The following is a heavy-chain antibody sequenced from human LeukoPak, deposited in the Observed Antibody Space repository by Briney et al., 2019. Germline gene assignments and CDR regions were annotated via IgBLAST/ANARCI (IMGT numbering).Heavy chain of an antibody. D-gene: IGHD1-26*01. J-gene: IGHJ4*02. Sequence: PGGSLRLSCAASGFTFSSYSMNWVRQAPGKGLEWLSSINWNAGSTGLADSVKGRFTISRDNSKNTLYLQMNSLRAEDTAVYYCARDRGSYTPDYWGQGTLVTVSS. CDR1: GFTFSSYS. V-gene: IGHV3-NL1*01. CDR2: INWNAGST. CDR3: ARDRGSYTPDY.